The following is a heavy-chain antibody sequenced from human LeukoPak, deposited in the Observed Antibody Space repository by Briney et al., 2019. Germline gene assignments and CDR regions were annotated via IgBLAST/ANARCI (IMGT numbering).Heavy chain of an antibody. J-gene: IGHJ4*02. V-gene: IGHV4-4*07. D-gene: IGHD3-3*01. CDR3: AREGDFWSGYPSGPFDY. Sequence: SETLSLTCAVYGGSFSGYYWSWIRQPPGKGLEWIGRIYTSGSTNYNPSLKSRVTMSVDTSKNQFSLKLSSVTAADTAVYYCAREGDFWSGYPSGPFDYWGQGTLVTVSS. CDR1: GGSFSGYY. CDR2: IYTSGST.